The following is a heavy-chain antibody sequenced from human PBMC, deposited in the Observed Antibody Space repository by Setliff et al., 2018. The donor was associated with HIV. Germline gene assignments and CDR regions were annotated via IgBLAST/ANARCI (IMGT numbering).Heavy chain of an antibody. V-gene: IGHV3-23*01. Sequence: GASLKISCAASGFTFSRNVINWVRQAPGKGLEWVSGISESGANTYYADSVKGRFTISRDNSKNTLYLQMDSLRAEDTAVYYCAKVPSYWGQGTLVTVSS. CDR2: ISESGANT. CDR1: GFTFSRNV. J-gene: IGHJ4*02. CDR3: AKVPSY.